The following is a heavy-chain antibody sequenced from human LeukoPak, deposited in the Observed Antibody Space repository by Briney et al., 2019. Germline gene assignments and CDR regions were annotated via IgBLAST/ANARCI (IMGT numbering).Heavy chain of an antibody. J-gene: IGHJ4*01. D-gene: IGHD2-15*01. CDR2: IDEAGKDR. V-gene: IGHV3-7*01. CDR3: ARASPGVVFNYFDY. Sequence: PGGSPRLSCVASGFTIDSFYMSWVRQAPGKGLEWVANIDEAGKDRYYADSVKGRFTISRDNTKNSVFLDMTSLRVEDTATYFCARASPGVVFNYFDYWGQGALVPVSS. CDR1: GFTIDSFY.